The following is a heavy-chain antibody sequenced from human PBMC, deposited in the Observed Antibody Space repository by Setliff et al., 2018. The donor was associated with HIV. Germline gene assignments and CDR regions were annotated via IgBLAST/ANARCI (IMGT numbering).Heavy chain of an antibody. CDR1: GGSFSGYY. CDR2: IYIYNSGST. J-gene: IGHJ4*02. D-gene: IGHD3-3*01. Sequence: PSETLSLTCSFSGGSFSGYYWSWIRQPPGKGLEWIGYIYIYNSGSTDYNPSLTSRVTISVDTSRNQFSLKLTSVTAADTAIYYCARGVNFDYWGQGTQVTVSS. V-gene: IGHV4-59*01. CDR3: ARGVNFDY.